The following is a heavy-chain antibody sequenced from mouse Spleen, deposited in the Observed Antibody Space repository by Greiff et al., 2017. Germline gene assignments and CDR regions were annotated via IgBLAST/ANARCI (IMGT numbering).Heavy chain of an antibody. D-gene: IGHD1-1*01. V-gene: IGHV14-2*01. J-gene: IGHJ2*01. CDR3: ATGVITTVVADY. Sequence: VQLKESGAELVKPGASVKLSCTASGFNIKDYYMHWVKQRTEQGLEWIGRIDPEDGETKYAPKFQGKATITADTSSNTAYLQLSSLTSEDTAVYYCATGVITTVVADYWGQGTTLTVSS. CDR2: IDPEDGET. CDR1: GFNIKDYY.